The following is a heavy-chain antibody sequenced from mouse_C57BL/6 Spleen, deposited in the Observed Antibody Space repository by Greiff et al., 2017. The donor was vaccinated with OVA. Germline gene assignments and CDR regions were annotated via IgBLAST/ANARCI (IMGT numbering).Heavy chain of an antibody. CDR2: ISSGGDYI. CDR3: TREYDGSWFAY. Sequence: EVKLMESGEGLVKPGGSLKLSCAASGFTFSSYAMSWVRQTPEKRLEWVAYISSGGDYIYYADTVKGRFTISRDNARNTLYLQMSSLKSEDTAMYYCTREYDGSWFAYWGQGTLVTVSA. D-gene: IGHD2-3*01. J-gene: IGHJ3*01. CDR1: GFTFSSYA. V-gene: IGHV5-9-1*02.